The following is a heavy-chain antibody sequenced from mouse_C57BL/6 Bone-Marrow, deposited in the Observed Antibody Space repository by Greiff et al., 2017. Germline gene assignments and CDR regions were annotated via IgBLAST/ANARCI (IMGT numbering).Heavy chain of an antibody. CDR3: ERLLGANLYYDCYWYFDV. J-gene: IGHJ1*03. V-gene: IGHV1-78*01. CDR1: GYTFTDHT. Sequence: VQLQQSDAELVKPGASVKISCKVSGYTFTDHTIHWMKQRPEQGLEWIGYIYPRVGSTKYNEKFKGKATLTADKSSSTAYMQLNSLTSEDSAVYFCERLLGANLYYDCYWYFDVGGTGTTVTVSS. D-gene: IGHD2-4*01. CDR2: IYPRVGST.